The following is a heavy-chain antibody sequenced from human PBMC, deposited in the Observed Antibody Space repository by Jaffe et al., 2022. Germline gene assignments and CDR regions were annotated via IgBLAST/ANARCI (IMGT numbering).Heavy chain of an antibody. CDR2: IYTSGST. Sequence: QVQLQESGPGLVKPSQTLSLTCTVSGGSISSGSYYWSWIRQPAGKGLEWIGRIYTSGSTNYNPSLKSRVTISVDTSKNQFSLKLSSVTAADTAVYYCARGITMVWRNDFWYFDLWGRGTLVTVSS. V-gene: IGHV4-61*02. CDR1: GGSISSGSYY. D-gene: IGHD3-10*01. CDR3: ARGITMVWRNDFWYFDL. J-gene: IGHJ2*01.